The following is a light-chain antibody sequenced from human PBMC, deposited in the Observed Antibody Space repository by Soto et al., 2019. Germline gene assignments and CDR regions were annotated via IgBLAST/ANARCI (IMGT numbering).Light chain of an antibody. CDR3: QQYDSPIWT. J-gene: IGKJ1*01. Sequence: ENVLTQSPGTLTLSPGERATLSCRASQSVGSSYLAWYQQKPGQAPRLLIYSTSSRATGIPDRFSGSGSGTDFTLTISRLEPEHFAVYYCQQYDSPIWTFGQGTTVEI. CDR2: STS. V-gene: IGKV3-20*01. CDR1: QSVGSSY.